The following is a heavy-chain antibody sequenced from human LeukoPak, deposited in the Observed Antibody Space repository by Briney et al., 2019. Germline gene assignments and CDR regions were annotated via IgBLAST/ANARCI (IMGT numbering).Heavy chain of an antibody. Sequence: PSETLSLTCTVSGGSISSSSYYWGWIRQPPGKGLEWIGSIYYSGSTYYNPSLKSRVTISVDTSKNQFSLKLSSVTAADTAVYYCASLLEIAVAGNFDYWGQGTPVTVSS. CDR1: GGSISSSSYY. CDR2: IYYSGST. D-gene: IGHD6-19*01. CDR3: ASLLEIAVAGNFDY. V-gene: IGHV4-39*01. J-gene: IGHJ4*02.